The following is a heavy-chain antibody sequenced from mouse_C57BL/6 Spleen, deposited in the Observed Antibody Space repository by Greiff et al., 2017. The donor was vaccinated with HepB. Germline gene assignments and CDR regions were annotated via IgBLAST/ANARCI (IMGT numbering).Heavy chain of an antibody. CDR2: ISDGGSYT. Sequence: EVQLVESGGGLVTPGGSLKLSCAASGFTFSSYAMSWVRQTPEKRLEWVATISDGGSYTYYPDNVKGRFTISRDNAKNNLYLQMSHLKSEDTAMYYCARDASDHWYFDVWGTGTTVTVSS. CDR3: ARDASDHWYFDV. V-gene: IGHV5-4*01. CDR1: GFTFSSYA. D-gene: IGHD6-1*01. J-gene: IGHJ1*03.